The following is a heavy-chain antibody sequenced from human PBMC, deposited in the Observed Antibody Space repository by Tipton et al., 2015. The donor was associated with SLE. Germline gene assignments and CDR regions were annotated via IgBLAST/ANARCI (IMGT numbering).Heavy chain of an antibody. CDR1: GGSMSSYS. CDR2: IDTGGST. CDR3: ERDYSSAWYRDFFDY. Sequence: TLSLTCTVSGGSMSSYSWSWIRQPAGKGMEWLGRIDTGGSTNYTPSLSSRVTMSVDTSTNQFSLKLSSVTAADTAIYYCERDYSSAWYRDFFDYWGKGTLFTVSS. J-gene: IGHJ4*02. D-gene: IGHD6-19*01. V-gene: IGHV4-4*07.